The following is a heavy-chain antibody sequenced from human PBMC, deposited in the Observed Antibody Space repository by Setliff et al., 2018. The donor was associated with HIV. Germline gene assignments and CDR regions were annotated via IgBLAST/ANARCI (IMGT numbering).Heavy chain of an antibody. Sequence: GESLKISCKAVDYTSTTYWIGWARQMPGEGLEWMGIIYSEDSNIKYNPSFQNQVTISADKSISTAYLQVHNLKASDTATYYCARRDGRSMNAFEIWGPGTMVTVSS. J-gene: IGHJ3*02. CDR2: IYSEDSNI. CDR1: DYTSTTYW. V-gene: IGHV5-51*01. D-gene: IGHD6-13*01. CDR3: ARRDGRSMNAFEI.